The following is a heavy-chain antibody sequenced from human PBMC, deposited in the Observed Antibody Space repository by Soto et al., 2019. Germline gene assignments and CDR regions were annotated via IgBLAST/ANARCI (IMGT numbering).Heavy chain of an antibody. CDR2: IIPFFDAP. D-gene: IGHD3-10*01. CDR1: GGTISSYA. J-gene: IGHJ4*02. CDR3: ARGLSADY. V-gene: IGHV1-69*06. Sequence: QVQLVQSGAEVKKPGSSVKVSCKASGGTISSYAINWVRQAPGQGLEWMGAIIPFFDAPKFAQKFQDRVTITADKFTNTAYMELSSLRSEDTAIYYCARGLSADYWGQGTLVTVSS.